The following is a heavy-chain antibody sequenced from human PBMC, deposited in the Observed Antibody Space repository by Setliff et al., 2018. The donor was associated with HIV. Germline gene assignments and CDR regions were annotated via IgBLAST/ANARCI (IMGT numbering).Heavy chain of an antibody. J-gene: IGHJ4*02. D-gene: IGHD2-15*01. CDR2: IHISGTA. Sequence: SETLSLTCTVSGGSISSGSDYWSWIRQPAGKGLEWIGQIHISGTANYNPSLKSRVTISIDTSKHQFSLKLSSVTAADTAIYYCASLLNLGPKSFFDYWGQGALVTVSS. CDR3: ASLLNLGPKSFFDY. CDR1: GGSISSGSDY. V-gene: IGHV4-61*09.